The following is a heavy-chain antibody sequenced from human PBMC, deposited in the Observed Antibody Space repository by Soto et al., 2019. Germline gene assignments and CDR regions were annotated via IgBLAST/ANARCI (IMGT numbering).Heavy chain of an antibody. Sequence: QVHLVESGGGGVLPGRSLRLSCAAAGFTCSSYGIHWCSKAPGKGLEWVAVKWYDGSNKYYADSVKGRFTISRDNSKNTLYLQMSSLRAEDTAVYYCARWGIAAGDYWGQGTMVTVSS. CDR2: KWYDGSNK. D-gene: IGHD6-13*01. J-gene: IGHJ4*02. CDR1: GFTCSSYG. CDR3: ARWGIAAGDY. V-gene: IGHV3-33*01.